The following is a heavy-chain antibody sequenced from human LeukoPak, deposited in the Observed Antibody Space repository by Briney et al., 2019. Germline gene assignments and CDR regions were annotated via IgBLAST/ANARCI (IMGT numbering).Heavy chain of an antibody. V-gene: IGHV4-34*01. CDR2: INHSGGT. CDR1: GGSFSGYY. J-gene: IGHJ4*02. Sequence: PSETLSLTCAVYGGSFSGYYWTWIRQPPGKGLEWIGEINHSGGTNYNPSLKSRVTISVGTSKNQFSLKLNSVTAADTAVYYCARGHPLLDYWGQGTLVTVSS. CDR3: ARGHPLLDY. D-gene: IGHD2-21*02.